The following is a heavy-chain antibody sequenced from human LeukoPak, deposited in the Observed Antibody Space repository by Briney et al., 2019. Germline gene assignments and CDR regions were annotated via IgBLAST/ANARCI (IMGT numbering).Heavy chain of an antibody. D-gene: IGHD6-6*01. Sequence: GGSPRLSCAASGFTFSSYSMNWVRQAPGKGLEWVSYISSSSSTIYYADSVKGRFTISRDNAKNSLYLQMNSLRAEDTAVYYCASLFPAARQPYDAFDIWGQGTMVTVSS. J-gene: IGHJ3*02. V-gene: IGHV3-48*01. CDR1: GFTFSSYS. CDR3: ASLFPAARQPYDAFDI. CDR2: ISSSSSTI.